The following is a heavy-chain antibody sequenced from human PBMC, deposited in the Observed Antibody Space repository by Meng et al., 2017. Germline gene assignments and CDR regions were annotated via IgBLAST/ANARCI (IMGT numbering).Heavy chain of an antibody. CDR2: LKPDGTMT. CDR1: GFTFRNYW. V-gene: IGHV3-74*02. J-gene: IGHJ5*02. Sequence: EAHIVDSWGGVEQPGRSLTLSCAAPGFTFRNYWMHWVRQAPGKGLVWVSRLKPDGTMTVYADSVKGRFTISRDNAKNTLYLQMNSLRSDDTAVYYCARSDWFDPWGQGTLVTVSS. CDR3: ARSDWFDP.